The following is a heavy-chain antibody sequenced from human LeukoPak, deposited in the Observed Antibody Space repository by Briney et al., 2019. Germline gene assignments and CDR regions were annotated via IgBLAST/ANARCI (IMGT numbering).Heavy chain of an antibody. CDR1: GFTFSSYG. CDR2: IWYDGSNK. Sequence: SGRSLRLSCAASGFTFSSYGMHWVRQAPGKGLEWVAVIWYDGSNKYYADSVKGRFTISRDNSKNTLYLQMNSLRAEDTAVYYCAKDGLAYCGGDRSDAFDIWGQGTMVTVSS. D-gene: IGHD2-21*01. CDR3: AKDGLAYCGGDRSDAFDI. V-gene: IGHV3-33*06. J-gene: IGHJ3*02.